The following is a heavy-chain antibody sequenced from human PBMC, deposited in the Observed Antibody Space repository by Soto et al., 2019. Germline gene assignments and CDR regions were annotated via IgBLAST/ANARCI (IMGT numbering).Heavy chain of an antibody. CDR3: ARLKMGTGSSTDY. V-gene: IGHV3-30-3*01. D-gene: IGHD7-27*01. CDR2: ISSGGNNK. CDR1: GFTFSTYA. J-gene: IGHJ4*02. Sequence: QVQLVESGGGVVQPGRSLRLSCAASGFTFSTYAMYWVRQAPGRGLEWVAVISSGGNNKYYADSAKGRFTVSRDYSKNTLDLQMDSLRDEDTAVYYCARLKMGTGSSTDYWGQGTLVTVSS.